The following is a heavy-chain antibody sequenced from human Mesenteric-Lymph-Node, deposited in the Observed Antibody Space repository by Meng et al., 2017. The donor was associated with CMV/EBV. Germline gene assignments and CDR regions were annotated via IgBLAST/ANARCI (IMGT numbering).Heavy chain of an antibody. J-gene: IGHJ6*02. CDR2: IYSVGST. Sequence: RQAPGKGLDWVSVIYSVGSTYYADSVKGRFTISRDDSRNMLYLQMNSLRAEDTAVYYCARDFWMGGMDVWGQGTTVTVSS. V-gene: IGHV3-53*01. D-gene: IGHD3-3*01. CDR3: ARDFWMGGMDV.